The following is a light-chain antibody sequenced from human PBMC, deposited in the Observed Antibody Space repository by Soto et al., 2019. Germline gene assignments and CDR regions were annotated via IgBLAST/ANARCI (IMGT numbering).Light chain of an antibody. CDR1: SSDVGSYNL. J-gene: IGLJ2*01. CDR2: EVN. Sequence: QSVLTQPASVSGSPGQSITISCTRTSSDVGSYNLVSWYQQHPGKAPKFMIYEVNKRPSGVSNRFSGSKSGNTASLTISGLQAEDEADYYCCSYAGSSTYVIFGGGTKLTVL. V-gene: IGLV2-23*02. CDR3: CSYAGSSTYVI.